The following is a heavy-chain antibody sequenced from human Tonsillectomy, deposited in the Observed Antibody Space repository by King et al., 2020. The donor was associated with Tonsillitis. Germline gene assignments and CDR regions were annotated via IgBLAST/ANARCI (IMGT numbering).Heavy chain of an antibody. CDR3: ARGGNFWSGDHDY. Sequence: VQLQESGPGLVKPSQTLSLTCTVSGASISSGSYFWSWIRQPAGKGLEWIGRIDSSGNTNYNPTLKSRVSMSVDTSENQFSLKLSSVTAADTAVYFCARGGNFWSGDHDYWGQGTLVIVSS. J-gene: IGHJ4*02. CDR1: GASISSGSYF. CDR2: IDSSGNT. D-gene: IGHD3-3*01. V-gene: IGHV4-61*02.